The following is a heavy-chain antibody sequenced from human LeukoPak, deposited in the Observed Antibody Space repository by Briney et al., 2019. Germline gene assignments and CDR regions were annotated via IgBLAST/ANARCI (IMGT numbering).Heavy chain of an antibody. J-gene: IGHJ5*02. CDR3: ARLTYDILTGWVWFDP. Sequence: SETLSLTCTVSGYSISSGYYWGWIRQPPGKGLEWIGSIYHSGTTYYNPSLKSRVTISVDTSKNQFSLQLNSVTPEDTAVYYCARLTYDILTGWVWFDPWGQGTLVTVSS. CDR1: GYSISSGYY. D-gene: IGHD3-9*01. V-gene: IGHV4-38-2*02. CDR2: IYHSGTT.